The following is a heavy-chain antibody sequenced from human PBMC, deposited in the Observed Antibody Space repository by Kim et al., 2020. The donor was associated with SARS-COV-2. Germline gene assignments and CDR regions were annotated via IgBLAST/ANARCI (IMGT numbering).Heavy chain of an antibody. J-gene: IGHJ4*02. CDR2: INSDGDNT. Sequence: GGSLRLSCAASGFTFSSYWMHWVRQAPGKGLVWVSRINSDGDNTNYADSVKGRFTISRDNAKNTLYLQMNSLRAEDTAVYYCARDGGYGDLDYWGQGTLVTVSS. CDR1: GFTFSSYW. V-gene: IGHV3-74*01. D-gene: IGHD4-17*01. CDR3: ARDGGYGDLDY.